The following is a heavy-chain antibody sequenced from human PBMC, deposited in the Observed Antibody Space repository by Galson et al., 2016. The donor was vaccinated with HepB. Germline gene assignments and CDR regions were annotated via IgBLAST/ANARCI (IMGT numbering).Heavy chain of an antibody. CDR3: ARDLWSGGPEGY. J-gene: IGHJ4*02. CDR2: INHSGGT. Sequence: ETLSLTCTVHGGSLGGYYWSWIRQPPGKGLEWIGEINHSGGTSYNPSLKGRVTISIDTSKNQFSLKVSSVTAAETAVYFCARDLWSGGPEGYWGQGTLVSVSS. V-gene: IGHV4-34*01. CDR1: GGSLGGYY. D-gene: IGHD3-3*01.